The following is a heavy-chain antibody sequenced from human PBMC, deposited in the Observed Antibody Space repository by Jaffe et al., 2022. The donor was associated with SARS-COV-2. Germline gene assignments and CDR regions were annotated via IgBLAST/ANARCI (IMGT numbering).Heavy chain of an antibody. Sequence: QVQLQESGPGLVKPSQTLSLTCTVSGGSISGPSYYWSWIRQPAGKGLEWIGRMYTSGGTNYNPSLKSRVTMSVDTSKNQFSLKLSSVTAADTAVYYCARDAGGITAAGKVWGQGTLVTVSS. CDR1: GGSISGPSYY. CDR3: ARDAGGITAAGKV. CDR2: MYTSGGT. J-gene: IGHJ4*02. D-gene: IGHD6-13*01. V-gene: IGHV4-61*02.